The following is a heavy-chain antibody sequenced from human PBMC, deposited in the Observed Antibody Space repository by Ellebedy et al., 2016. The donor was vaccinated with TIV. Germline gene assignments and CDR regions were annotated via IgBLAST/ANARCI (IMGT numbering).Heavy chain of an antibody. CDR2: VYYSGSP. Sequence: MPGGSLRLSCSVSGGSVSSTRYYWAWIRQPPGKGLEYIGSVYYSGSPYFNPSFKSRVTLSADTSKNQFSLNLRTVTAADKAVYYSARDPALPRGRLDTWGQGTLVTVSS. V-gene: IGHV4-39*02. CDR1: GGSVSSTRYY. J-gene: IGHJ5*02. CDR3: ARDPALPRGRLDT.